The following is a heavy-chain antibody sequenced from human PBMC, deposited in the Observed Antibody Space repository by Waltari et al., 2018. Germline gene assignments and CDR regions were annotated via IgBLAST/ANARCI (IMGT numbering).Heavy chain of an antibody. CDR3: ARDQYGESFYYAMNV. J-gene: IGHJ6*02. Sequence: QEKLVESGGGVVQSGRSLRPSCPSSGFSFTHCGLHWVRQGPGKGLEWVAVIWYDGSKKYYADSVKGRFDISRDNSKNTLYLQMDSLRAEDTAVYFCARDQYGESFYYAMNVWGQGTAVTVSS. CDR2: IWYDGSKK. CDR1: GFSFTHCG. V-gene: IGHV3-33*01. D-gene: IGHD1-26*01.